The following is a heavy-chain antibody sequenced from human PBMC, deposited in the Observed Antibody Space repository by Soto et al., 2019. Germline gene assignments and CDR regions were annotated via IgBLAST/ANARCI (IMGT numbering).Heavy chain of an antibody. Sequence: GGSLRLSCAASGFTFSSYWMSWVRQAPGKGLEWVANIKEDGSEKYYVDSVEGLFTISRANAKNSLFMQMNSLRAEDTAVYYCARSGAVVAATPAAYWGQGTLVTVSS. CDR2: IKEDGSEK. V-gene: IGHV3-7*05. J-gene: IGHJ4*02. CDR3: ARSGAVVAATPAAY. CDR1: GFTFSSYW. D-gene: IGHD2-15*01.